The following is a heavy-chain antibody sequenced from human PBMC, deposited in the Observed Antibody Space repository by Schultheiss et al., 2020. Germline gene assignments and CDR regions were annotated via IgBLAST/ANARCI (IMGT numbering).Heavy chain of an antibody. D-gene: IGHD1-7*01. J-gene: IGHJ6*02. CDR2: IYYSGST. V-gene: IGHV4-39*01. CDR3: ARHYWNYPNYCDGMDV. Sequence: SATLSLTCTVSGGSISSISYYWGWIRQPPGKGLEWIGSIYYSGSTYYNPSLKSRVTISVDTSKIQFSLKLSSVTAADTAVYYCARHYWNYPNYCDGMDVWGQGTTVTVSS. CDR1: GGSISSISYY.